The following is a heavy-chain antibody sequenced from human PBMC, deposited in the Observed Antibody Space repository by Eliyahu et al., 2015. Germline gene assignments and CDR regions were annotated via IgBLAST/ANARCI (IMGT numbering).Heavy chain of an antibody. CDR3: AHHFDFWRVFDY. CDR1: GFSLSTSGVG. V-gene: IGHV2-5*02. D-gene: IGHD3-3*01. Sequence: QITLKESGPTLVKPTQTLTLTCTFSGFSLSTSGVGVGWIRQPPGKALEWLALIYWDDDKKYRRPLQNSLTITKDTSKNQVVLTMTNMDPVDTATYYCAHHFDFWRVFDYWGQGTLVTVSS. CDR2: IYWDDDK. J-gene: IGHJ4*02.